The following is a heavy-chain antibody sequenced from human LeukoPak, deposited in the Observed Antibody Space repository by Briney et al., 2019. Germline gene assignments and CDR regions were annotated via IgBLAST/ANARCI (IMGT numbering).Heavy chain of an antibody. CDR2: ISTSSSYI. Sequence: PGGSLRLSCTVSGFTFSRYSMNWVRQAPGKGLEWVSSISTSSSYIYYADSVKGRFTISRDNARNSLYLQMNTLRAEDTAVYSCARGADGVSSNSRGWFDPWGRGTLVTVSS. V-gene: IGHV3-21*01. J-gene: IGHJ5*02. D-gene: IGHD2-15*01. CDR3: ARGADGVSSNSRGWFDP. CDR1: GFTFSRYS.